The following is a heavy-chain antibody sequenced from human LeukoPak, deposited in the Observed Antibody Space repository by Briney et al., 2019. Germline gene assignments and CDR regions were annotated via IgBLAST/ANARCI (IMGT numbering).Heavy chain of an antibody. CDR2: ISSSSSTI. CDR1: GFTFSSYS. J-gene: IGHJ6*03. D-gene: IGHD6-19*01. CDR3: ARVAVAGYYYYYYMDV. V-gene: IGHV3-48*04. Sequence: GGSLRLSCAASGFTFSSYSMNWVRQAPGKGLEWVSHISSSSSTIYYADSAKGRFTISRDNAKNSLYLQMNSLRAEDTAVYYCARVAVAGYYYYYYMDVWGKGTTVTVSS.